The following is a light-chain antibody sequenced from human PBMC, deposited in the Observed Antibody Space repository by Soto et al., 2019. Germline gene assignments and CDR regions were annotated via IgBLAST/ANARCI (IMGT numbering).Light chain of an antibody. V-gene: IGKV3-15*01. CDR1: QSVSTN. CDR2: FAS. Sequence: VMTQSPATLSVSPGERAALSCRASQSVSTNLAWYQQKPGQAPRLLIYFASTRATAVPARSTASGSGTEFTLTISSLQSEDFAVYYCQQYNNWPRTFGQGTKVDIK. J-gene: IGKJ1*01. CDR3: QQYNNWPRT.